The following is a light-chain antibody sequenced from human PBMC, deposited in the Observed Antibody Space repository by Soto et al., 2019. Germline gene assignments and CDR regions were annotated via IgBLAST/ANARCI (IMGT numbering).Light chain of an antibody. J-gene: IGLJ3*02. CDR1: NSNLGAGYD. CDR3: QAYDYSLTASV. V-gene: IGLV1-40*01. CDR2: GNR. Sequence: QSVLTQPPSVSGAPGQSVTISCTGNNSNLGAGYDVHWYQQLPGAAPKLVIFGNRNRPSGVPERFSGSKSDTSASLAITGLQAEDEADYYCQAYDYSLTASVFGGGTQLTVL.